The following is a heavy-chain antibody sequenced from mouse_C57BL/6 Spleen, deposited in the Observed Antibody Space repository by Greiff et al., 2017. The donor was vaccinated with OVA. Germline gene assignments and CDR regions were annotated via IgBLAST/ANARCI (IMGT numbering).Heavy chain of an antibody. J-gene: IGHJ4*01. V-gene: IGHV6-6*01. CDR1: GFTFSDAW. CDR3: TRTDSSGSYAMDY. D-gene: IGHD3-2*02. CDR2: IRNKANNHAT. Sequence: EVQVVESGGGLVQPGGSMKLSCAASGFTFSDAWMDWVRQSPEKGLEWVAEIRNKANNHATYYAESVKGRFTISRDDSKSSVYLQMNSLRAEDTGIYYCTRTDSSGSYAMDYWGQGTSVTVSS.